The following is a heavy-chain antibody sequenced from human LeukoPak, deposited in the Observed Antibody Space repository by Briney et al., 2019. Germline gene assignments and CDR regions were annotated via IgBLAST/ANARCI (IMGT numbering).Heavy chain of an antibody. D-gene: IGHD2-15*01. CDR1: GGSFSGYY. Sequence: SETLSLTCAVYGGSFSGYYWSWIRQPPGKGLEWIGEINHSGSTNYNPSLKSRVTISVDTSKNQFSLKLSSVTAADTAVYYCARELRYCSGGSCYHNRYFDLWGRGTLVTVSS. CDR2: INHSGST. V-gene: IGHV4-34*01. J-gene: IGHJ2*01. CDR3: ARELRYCSGGSCYHNRYFDL.